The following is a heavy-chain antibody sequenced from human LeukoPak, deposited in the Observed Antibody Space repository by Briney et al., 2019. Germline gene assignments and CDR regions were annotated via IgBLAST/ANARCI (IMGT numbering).Heavy chain of an antibody. D-gene: IGHD4-17*01. CDR2: IIPIFGTA. Sequence: GASVKVSCKVSGGTFSSYAISWVRQAPGQGLEWMGGIIPIFGTANYAQKFQGRVTITADESTSTAYMELSSLRSEDTAVYYCARDGDYDLNFDYWGQGTLVTVSS. CDR3: ARDGDYDLNFDY. J-gene: IGHJ4*02. V-gene: IGHV1-69*13. CDR1: GGTFSSYA.